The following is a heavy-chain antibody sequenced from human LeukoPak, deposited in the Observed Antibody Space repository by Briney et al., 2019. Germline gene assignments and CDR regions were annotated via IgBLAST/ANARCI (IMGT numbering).Heavy chain of an antibody. Sequence: PSETLSLTCTVSGGSISSYYWGWIRQPPGKGLEWIGYIYYSGSTNYNPSLKSRVTISIDTSKNQFSLNLSSVTAADTAVYYCARVFGARGYYYYGMDVWGQGTTVTVSS. CDR1: GGSISSYY. CDR2: IYYSGST. V-gene: IGHV4-59*12. D-gene: IGHD3-10*01. J-gene: IGHJ6*02. CDR3: ARVFGARGYYYYGMDV.